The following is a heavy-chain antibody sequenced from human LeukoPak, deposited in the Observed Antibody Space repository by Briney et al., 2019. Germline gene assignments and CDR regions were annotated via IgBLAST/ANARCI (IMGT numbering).Heavy chain of an antibody. J-gene: IGHJ4*02. V-gene: IGHV1-18*04. CDR1: GYTITDYY. CDR3: ARDQPRRGPGGHDY. Sequence: ASVKVSCKASGYTITDYYLHWVRQAPGQGLEWMGWISTYDGNTNYAQKLRGRVSMIRDASTSTAYLELRDLRSDDTAMYYCARDQPRRGPGGHDYWGQGTLVTVSS. CDR2: ISTYDGNT. D-gene: IGHD3-16*01.